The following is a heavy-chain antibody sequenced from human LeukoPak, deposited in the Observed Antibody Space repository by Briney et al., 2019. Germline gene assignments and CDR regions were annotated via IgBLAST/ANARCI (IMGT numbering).Heavy chain of an antibody. CDR1: GFTFSSYA. V-gene: IGHV3-23*01. Sequence: PGGSLRLSCAASGFTFSSYAMSWVRQAPGKGLEWVSAISGSGGSTYYADSVKGRFTISRDNSKNTLYLQMNSLRAKDTAVYYCARDRRGRYYGSGSHGGNWFDPWGQGTLVTVSS. J-gene: IGHJ5*02. D-gene: IGHD3-10*01. CDR3: ARDRRGRYYGSGSHGGNWFDP. CDR2: ISGSGGST.